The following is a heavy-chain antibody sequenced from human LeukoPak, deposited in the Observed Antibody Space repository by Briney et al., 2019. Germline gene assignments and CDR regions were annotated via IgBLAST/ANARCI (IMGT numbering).Heavy chain of an antibody. Sequence: GRSLRLSCAASGFTFSSYAMHWVRQAPGKGLEWVAVISYDGSNKYYADSVKGRFTISRDNSKDTLYLQMNSQRAEGTAVYYCARVPFVVVPAAIDYWGQGTLVTVSS. V-gene: IGHV3-30*04. CDR3: ARVPFVVVPAAIDY. J-gene: IGHJ4*02. CDR1: GFTFSSYA. CDR2: ISYDGSNK. D-gene: IGHD2-2*01.